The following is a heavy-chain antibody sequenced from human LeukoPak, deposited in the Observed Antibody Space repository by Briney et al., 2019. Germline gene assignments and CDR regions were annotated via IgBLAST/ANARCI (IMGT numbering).Heavy chain of an antibody. V-gene: IGHV3-23*01. Sequence: PGGSLRLSCAASGFTFTSYSMSWVRQAPGKGLEWVSGTSDRGDYTYYADSAKGRFTISKDNAKNTVYLQMNSLRAEDTAVYYCVSFYETYWGRGTLVTVSS. D-gene: IGHD2/OR15-2a*01. CDR2: TSDRGDYT. J-gene: IGHJ4*02. CDR1: GFTFTSYS. CDR3: VSFYETY.